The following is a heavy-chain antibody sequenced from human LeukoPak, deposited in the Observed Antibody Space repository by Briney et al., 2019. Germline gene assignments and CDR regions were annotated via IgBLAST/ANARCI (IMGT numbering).Heavy chain of an antibody. CDR2: ISSSSSYI. V-gene: IGHV3-21*01. Sequence: GGSLRLSCAASGFTFSSYCMNWVRQAPGKGLEWVSSISSSSSYIYYADSVKGRFTISRDNAKNSLYLQMNSLRAEDTAVYYCARDQTNYCGGDCYSDYWGQGTLVTVSS. CDR3: ARDQTNYCGGDCYSDY. D-gene: IGHD2-21*02. J-gene: IGHJ4*02. CDR1: GFTFSSYC.